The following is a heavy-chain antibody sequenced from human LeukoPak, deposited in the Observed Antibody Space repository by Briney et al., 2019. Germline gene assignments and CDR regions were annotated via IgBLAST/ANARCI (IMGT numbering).Heavy chain of an antibody. CDR3: ARGSYYYYYYMDV. D-gene: IGHD1-26*01. J-gene: IGHJ6*03. CDR1: GFTVSSNY. Sequence: GGSLRLSCAASGFTVSSNYMSWVRQAPGKGLEWVSVIYSGGSTYYADSVKGRFTISRDNSKNTLYLQMNSLGAEDTAVYYCARGSYYYYYYMDVWGKGTTVTVSS. V-gene: IGHV3-53*01. CDR2: IYSGGST.